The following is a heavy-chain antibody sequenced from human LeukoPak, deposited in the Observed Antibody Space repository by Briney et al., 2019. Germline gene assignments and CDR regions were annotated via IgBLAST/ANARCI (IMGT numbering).Heavy chain of an antibody. CDR1: GFAFNTDW. CDR3: ASGILTGPYYYYFMDV. Sequence: GGSLRLSCAASGFAFNTDWMHWVRQAPGKGLVWVSRINGDGSSTSYADSVKGRFAISRDNSKNTLYLQMNSLRAEDTAVYYCASGILTGPYYYYFMDVWGQGTTVTVSS. J-gene: IGHJ6*02. D-gene: IGHD3-9*01. CDR2: INGDGSST. V-gene: IGHV3-74*01.